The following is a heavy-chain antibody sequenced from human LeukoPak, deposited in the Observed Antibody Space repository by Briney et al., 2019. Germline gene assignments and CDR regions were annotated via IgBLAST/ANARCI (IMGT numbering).Heavy chain of an antibody. V-gene: IGHV1-18*01. CDR1: GYTFTSYG. D-gene: IGHD2-2*02. J-gene: IGHJ6*03. CDR2: ISAYNGNT. Sequence: ASVRVSCKASGYTFTSYGISWVRQAPGQGLEWMGWISAYNGNTNYARKLQGRVTMTTDTSTSTAYMELRSLRSDDTAVYYCASTYCSSTSCYNYYMDVWGKGTTVTVSS. CDR3: ASTYCSSTSCYNYYMDV.